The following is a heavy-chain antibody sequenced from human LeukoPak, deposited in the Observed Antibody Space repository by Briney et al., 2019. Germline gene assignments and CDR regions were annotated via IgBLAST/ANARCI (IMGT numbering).Heavy chain of an antibody. Sequence: TGGSLRLSCAASGSTFTRYAISWVRQAPGKGLEWVSAISGSGGSTYYADSVKGRFTISRDNSKNTVYLQMNTLRAEDTAVYYCAKGTLYSGTYYFDYWGQGTLVTVSS. CDR3: AKGTLYSGTYYFDY. D-gene: IGHD1-26*01. V-gene: IGHV3-23*01. CDR1: GSTFTRYA. CDR2: ISGSGGST. J-gene: IGHJ4*02.